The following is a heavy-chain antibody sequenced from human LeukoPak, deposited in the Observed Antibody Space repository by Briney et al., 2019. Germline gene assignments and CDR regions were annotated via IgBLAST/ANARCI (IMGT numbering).Heavy chain of an antibody. V-gene: IGHV1-69*05. Sequence: SVKVSCKASGGTFSSYAISWVRQAPGQGLEWMGRIIPIFGTANYAQKFQGRVTITTDESTSTAYMELSSLRSEDTAVYYCARSITARPQGYYYYCYMDVWGKGTTVTVSS. CDR2: IIPIFGTA. CDR3: ARSITARPQGYYYYCYMDV. J-gene: IGHJ6*03. D-gene: IGHD6-6*01. CDR1: GGTFSSYA.